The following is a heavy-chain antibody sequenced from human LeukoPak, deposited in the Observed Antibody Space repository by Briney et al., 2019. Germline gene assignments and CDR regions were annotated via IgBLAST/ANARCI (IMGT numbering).Heavy chain of an antibody. J-gene: IGHJ4*02. CDR3: ARGRWELPY. CDR2: IDHTGSS. D-gene: IGHD1-26*01. V-gene: IGHV4-59*01. CDR1: GVSISGYY. Sequence: SETLSLTCSVSGVSISGYYWSWIRQSPEKGLEWIAYIDHTGSSDYNPSLKSRATILVDTSKNQFSLKLTSVTAADTAVYYCARGRWELPYWGQGTLVTVSS.